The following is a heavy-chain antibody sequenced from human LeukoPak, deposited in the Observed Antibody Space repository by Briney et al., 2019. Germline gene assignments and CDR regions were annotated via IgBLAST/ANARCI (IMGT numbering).Heavy chain of an antibody. Sequence: PGGSLRLSCAASGFTFSSYGMSWVRQAPGKGLEWVSAISGSGGSTYYADSVKGRFTISRDNSKNTLYLQMNSLRAEDTAVYYCARDSGWPDAFDIWGQGTMVSVSS. CDR2: ISGSGGST. V-gene: IGHV3-23*01. CDR3: ARDSGWPDAFDI. J-gene: IGHJ3*02. CDR1: GFTFSSYG. D-gene: IGHD3-10*01.